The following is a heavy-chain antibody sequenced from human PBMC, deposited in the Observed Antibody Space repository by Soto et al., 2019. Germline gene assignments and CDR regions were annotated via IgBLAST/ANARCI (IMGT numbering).Heavy chain of an antibody. Sequence: EVQLLESGGGLVQPGGSLRLSCAASGFTFSSSAMSWVRQAPGKGLEWVSRISGSGGSTYYADSVKGRFTVSRDNSKNTLYLQMNGLRAEDTAVYYCAKVGKMATINYCDYWGQGTLVTVSS. V-gene: IGHV3-23*01. CDR3: AKVGKMATINYCDY. CDR2: ISGSGGST. J-gene: IGHJ4*02. CDR1: GFTFSSSA. D-gene: IGHD5-12*01.